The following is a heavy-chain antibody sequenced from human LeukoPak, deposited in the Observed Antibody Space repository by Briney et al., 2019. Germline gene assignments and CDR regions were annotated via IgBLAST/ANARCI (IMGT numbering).Heavy chain of an antibody. D-gene: IGHD3-22*01. CDR1: GFTFSNYS. CDR3: ARGGSGYGDYHYFYAMDV. J-gene: IGHJ6*02. CDR2: FSSTISTI. Sequence: PGGSLRLSCAASGFTFSNYSMNWVRQAPGKGLEWVSYFSSTISTIYYADSVKGRFTISRDNAKNSLYLQMNSLRDEDTAVYYCARGGSGYGDYHYFYAMDVWGQGPRSPSP. V-gene: IGHV3-48*02.